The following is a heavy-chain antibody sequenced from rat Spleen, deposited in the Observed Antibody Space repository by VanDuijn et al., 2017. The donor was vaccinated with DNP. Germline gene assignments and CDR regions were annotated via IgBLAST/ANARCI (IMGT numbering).Heavy chain of an antibody. CDR3: ARWSSSHWYFDF. V-gene: IGHV5-58*01. CDR2: IDADGGST. Sequence: EVQLVETGGGLVRPGRSLKLSCVASGFTFSSYWMFWIRQAPGKGLEWVTSIDADGGSTSYSDSVKGRFTISRDNAKSTLYLQMNSLRSEDMATYYCARWSSSHWYFDFWGPGTMVTVSS. CDR1: GFTFSSYW. D-gene: IGHD1-2*01. J-gene: IGHJ1*01.